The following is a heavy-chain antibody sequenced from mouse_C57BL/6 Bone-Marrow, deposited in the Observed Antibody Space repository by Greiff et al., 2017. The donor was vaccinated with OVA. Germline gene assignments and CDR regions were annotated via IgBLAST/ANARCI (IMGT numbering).Heavy chain of an antibody. CDR3: ARGPPYAMDY. CDR1: GFTFSSYA. Sequence: VQLKESGGGLVKPGGSLKLSCAASGFTFSSYAMSWVRQTPEKRLEWVATISDGGSYTYYPDNVKGRFTISRDNAKNNLYLQMSHLKSEDTAMYYCARGPPYAMDYWGQGTSVTVSS. V-gene: IGHV5-4*01. CDR2: ISDGGSYT. J-gene: IGHJ4*01.